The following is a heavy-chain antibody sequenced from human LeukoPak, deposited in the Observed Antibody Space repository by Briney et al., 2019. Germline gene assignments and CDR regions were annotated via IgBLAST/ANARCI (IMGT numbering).Heavy chain of an antibody. CDR1: GYSISSGYY. CDR2: INHSGST. D-gene: IGHD2-2*01. Sequence: SETLSLTCTVSGYSISSGYYWSWIRQPPGKGLEWIGEINHSGSTNYNPSLKSRVTISVDTSKNQFSLKLSSVTAADTAVYFCARHGAYCSSTSCPRGWFDPWGQGTLVTVSS. J-gene: IGHJ5*02. CDR3: ARHGAYCSSTSCPRGWFDP. V-gene: IGHV4-38-2*02.